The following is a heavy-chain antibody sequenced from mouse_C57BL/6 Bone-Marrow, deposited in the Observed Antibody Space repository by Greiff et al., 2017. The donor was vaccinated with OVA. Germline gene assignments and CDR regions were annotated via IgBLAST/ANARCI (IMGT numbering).Heavy chain of an antibody. D-gene: IGHD2-3*01. CDR2: IWRGGST. Sequence: VQLQQSGPGLVQPSQSLSITCTVSGFSLTSYGVHWVRQSPGKGLEWLGVIWRGGSTAYNAAFMSRLSITKDNSKSQVFFKMNSLQADDSAIYYCATYDGDSAWFAYWGQGTLVTVSA. CDR1: GFSLTSYG. CDR3: ATYDGDSAWFAY. J-gene: IGHJ3*01. V-gene: IGHV2-5*01.